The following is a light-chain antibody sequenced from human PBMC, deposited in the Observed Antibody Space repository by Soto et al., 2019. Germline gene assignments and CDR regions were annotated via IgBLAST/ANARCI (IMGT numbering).Light chain of an antibody. J-gene: IGKJ1*01. Sequence: DIVLTQSPGTLSLSPGERATLSCRASQSISSSYLAWYQQKPGQAPRLLIYGASIRATGIPDRFSGSGSGTDFTLTISRLEPEDFALYYCQQYHTSPLTFGQGTKVDIK. V-gene: IGKV3-20*01. CDR3: QQYHTSPLT. CDR2: GAS. CDR1: QSISSSY.